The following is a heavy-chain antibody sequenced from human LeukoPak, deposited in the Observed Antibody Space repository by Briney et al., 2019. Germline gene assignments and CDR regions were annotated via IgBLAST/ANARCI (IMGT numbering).Heavy chain of an antibody. CDR3: AREYSSGYYRELDY. CDR2: ISYDGSDK. D-gene: IGHD6-19*01. V-gene: IGHV3-30-3*01. J-gene: IGHJ4*02. Sequence: PGRSLRLSCAASGFTFSSFAMHWVRQAPGKGLEWVALISYDGSDKYYADSVRGRFTISRDNSKNTLYLQMNTLRAEDTAVYFCAREYSSGYYRELDYWGQGTLVTVSS. CDR1: GFTFSSFA.